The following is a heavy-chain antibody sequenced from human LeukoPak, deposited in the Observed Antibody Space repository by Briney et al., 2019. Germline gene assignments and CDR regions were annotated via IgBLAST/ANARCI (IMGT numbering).Heavy chain of an antibody. CDR1: GYTFTGYY. V-gene: IGHV1-2*02. CDR2: INPNSGGT. D-gene: IGHD6-6*01. Sequence: ASVKVSCKASGYTFTGYYMHWVRQAPGQGLEWMGWINPNSGGTNYAQKFQGRVTMTRDTSISTAYMELSRLRSDDTAVYYCVSYSSSNSGYFDYWGQGTLVTVSS. J-gene: IGHJ4*02. CDR3: VSYSSSNSGYFDY.